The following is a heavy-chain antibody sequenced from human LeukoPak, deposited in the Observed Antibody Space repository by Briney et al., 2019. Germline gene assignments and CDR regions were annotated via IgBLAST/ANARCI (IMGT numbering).Heavy chain of an antibody. CDR3: ARDYGSDVRTRPFDY. Sequence: SETLSLTCTVSGDSISSGSYYWSWIRQPAGTGLEWIGRIYTSGSTNYNPSLKSRVTISVDTSKNQFSLKLSSVTAADTAVYYCARDYGSDVRTRPFDYWGQGTLVTVSS. CDR2: IYTSGST. V-gene: IGHV4-61*02. J-gene: IGHJ4*02. D-gene: IGHD3-10*02. CDR1: GDSISSGSYY.